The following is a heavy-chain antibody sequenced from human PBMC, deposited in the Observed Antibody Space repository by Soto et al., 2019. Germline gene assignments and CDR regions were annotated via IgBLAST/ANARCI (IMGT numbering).Heavy chain of an antibody. V-gene: IGHV4-59*01. Sequence: AALSLPCTVSAGFIVSYDLSWIRQPPGKGLEWIGYIYYSGSTNYNPSLKSRVTISVDTSKNQFSLKLSSVTAADTAVYYCARVLFGRGNWFDPWGQGTLVTVS. CDR1: AGFIVSYD. D-gene: IGHD3-3*01. CDR2: IYYSGST. J-gene: IGHJ5*02. CDR3: ARVLFGRGNWFDP.